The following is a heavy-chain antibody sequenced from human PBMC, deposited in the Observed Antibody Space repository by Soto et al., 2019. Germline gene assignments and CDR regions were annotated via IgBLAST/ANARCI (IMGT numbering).Heavy chain of an antibody. D-gene: IGHD6-19*01. CDR1: GGSISSYY. V-gene: IGHV4-59*08. CDR2: IYYSGST. J-gene: IGHJ4*02. CDR3: ARHGEHSSGWPHTDFDY. Sequence: PSETLSLTCTVSGGSISSYYWSWVRQPPGKGLEWIGYIYYSGSTNYNPSLKSRVTISVDTSKNQFSLKLSSVTAADTAVYYCARHGEHSSGWPHTDFDYWGQGTLVTVSS.